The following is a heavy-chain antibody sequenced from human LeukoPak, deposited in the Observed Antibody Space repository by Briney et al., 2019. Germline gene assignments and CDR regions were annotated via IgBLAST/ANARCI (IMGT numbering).Heavy chain of an antibody. CDR1: GFTFTRYG. V-gene: IGHV1-18*04. Sequence: ASVNVSCKASGFTFTRYGITWVRQAPGQGLEWMGWISGYNGDTNYAQKLQGRVTMTRDTSTSTVYMELRSLSSDDTAVYDCARDPTNTSGRYAHFDYWGQGTLVTVSS. J-gene: IGHJ4*02. CDR3: ARDPTNTSGRYAHFDY. CDR2: ISGYNGDT. D-gene: IGHD6-19*01.